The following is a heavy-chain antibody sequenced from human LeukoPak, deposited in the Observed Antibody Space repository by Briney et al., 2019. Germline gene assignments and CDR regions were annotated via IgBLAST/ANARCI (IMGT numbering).Heavy chain of an antibody. CDR1: GFTFSSYN. J-gene: IGHJ3*02. CDR3: AREKIAVAGTPDAFDI. Sequence: GRSLRLSCAASGFTFSSYNMNWVRQAPGKGLEWVSSISSSSSYIYYADSVKGRFTISRDNAKNSLYLQMNSLRAEDTAVYYCAREKIAVAGTPDAFDIWGQGTMVTVSS. V-gene: IGHV3-21*01. CDR2: ISSSSSYI. D-gene: IGHD6-19*01.